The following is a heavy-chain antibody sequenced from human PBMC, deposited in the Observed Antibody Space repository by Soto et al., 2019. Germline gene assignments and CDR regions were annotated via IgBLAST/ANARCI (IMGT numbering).Heavy chain of an antibody. CDR2: INPNSGGT. Sequence: ASVKVSCKASGYTFTGYYMHWVRQAPGQGLEWMGWINPNSGGTNYAQKFQGWVTMTRDTSISTAYMELSRLRSDDTAVYYCAGGPPISSGWYPKYYYFDYWGQGTLVTVSS. D-gene: IGHD6-19*01. V-gene: IGHV1-2*04. CDR3: AGGPPISSGWYPKYYYFDY. CDR1: GYTFTGYY. J-gene: IGHJ4*02.